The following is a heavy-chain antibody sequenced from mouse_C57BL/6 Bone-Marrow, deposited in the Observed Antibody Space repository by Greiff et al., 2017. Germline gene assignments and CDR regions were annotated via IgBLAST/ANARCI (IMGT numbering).Heavy chain of an antibody. CDR2: ISSGGSYT. D-gene: IGHD2-5*01. CDR1: GFTFSSYG. J-gene: IGHJ2*01. V-gene: IGHV5-6*02. CDR3: ASLSKRGNY. Sequence: EVMLVESGGDLVKPGGSLKLSCAASGFTFSSYGLSWVRQTPDKRLEWVATISSGGSYTYYPDSVKGRFTISRDNAKNTLYLQMSSLKSEDTAMYYCASLSKRGNYWGQGTTLTVSS.